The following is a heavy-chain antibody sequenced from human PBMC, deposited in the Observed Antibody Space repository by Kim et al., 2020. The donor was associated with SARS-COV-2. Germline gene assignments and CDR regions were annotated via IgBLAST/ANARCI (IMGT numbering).Heavy chain of an antibody. CDR3: ARGGYGYADVTY. Sequence: GGSLRLSCVASGFTFSDYAMHWVRQAPGKGLEWVAVISDDGSNKFYGDSVKGRFTVSRDNSENTLHVQMNSLRAEDTAVYYCARGGYGYADVTYGGQGTLVSVSS. CDR1: GFTFSDYA. D-gene: IGHD5-18*01. CDR2: ISDDGSNK. J-gene: IGHJ4*02. V-gene: IGHV3-30-3*01.